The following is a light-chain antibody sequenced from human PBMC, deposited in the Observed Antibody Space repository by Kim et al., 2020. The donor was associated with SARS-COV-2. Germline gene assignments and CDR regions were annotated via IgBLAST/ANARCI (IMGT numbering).Light chain of an antibody. V-gene: IGLV2-11*01. Sequence: QSALTQPPSVSGSPGQSVTISCTGTSSDIYAYNFVSWYQHHPGKVPKVIIYDVTKRPSGVPDRFSGSKSGHTASLTISGLQADDEAEYYCCSYADNYVYVFGTGTKVTVL. J-gene: IGLJ1*01. CDR3: CSYADNYVYV. CDR2: DVT. CDR1: SSDIYAYNF.